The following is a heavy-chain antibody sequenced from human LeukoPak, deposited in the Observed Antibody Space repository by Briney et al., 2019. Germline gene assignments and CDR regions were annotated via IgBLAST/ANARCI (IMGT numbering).Heavy chain of an antibody. Sequence: GGSLRLACAASGFTLSSYWMEWVRHAPGKGMGWVSRINRDGSSTTYADSVHCPFTISTANAKNTLHLHINSLRAADTAVYYCARGNAHAFDIWGQGTMVTVSS. CDR3: ARGNAHAFDI. CDR1: GFTLSSYW. D-gene: IGHD1-1*01. J-gene: IGHJ3*02. CDR2: INRDGSST. V-gene: IGHV3-74*01.